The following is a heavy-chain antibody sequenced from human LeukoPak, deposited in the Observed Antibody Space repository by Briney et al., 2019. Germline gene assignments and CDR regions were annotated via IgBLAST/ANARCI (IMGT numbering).Heavy chain of an antibody. J-gene: IGHJ4*02. D-gene: IGHD5-18*01. Sequence: ASVKVSCRASGYTFTNFDINWERQATGQGLEWMAWMNPNNGNTGNAQKFQGRVTITWDSSISTAYMELSSLRSEDTAVYYCARVGYSNSYDFWGQGTLVTVSS. CDR1: GYTFTNFD. CDR2: MNPNNGNT. CDR3: ARVGYSNSYDF. V-gene: IGHV1-8*03.